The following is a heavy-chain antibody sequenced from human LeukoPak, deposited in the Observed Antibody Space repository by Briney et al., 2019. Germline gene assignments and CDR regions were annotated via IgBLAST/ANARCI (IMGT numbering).Heavy chain of an antibody. D-gene: IGHD3-10*01. Sequence: PGGSLRLSCAASGFTFSSYAMSWVRQAPGKGLEWVSAISGSGGSTYYADSVKGRFTISRDNSKNTLYLQMNSLRAEDTAVHYCAKSIDPMVRGGDYWGQGTLVTVSS. CDR2: ISGSGGST. CDR1: GFTFSSYA. V-gene: IGHV3-23*01. J-gene: IGHJ4*02. CDR3: AKSIDPMVRGGDY.